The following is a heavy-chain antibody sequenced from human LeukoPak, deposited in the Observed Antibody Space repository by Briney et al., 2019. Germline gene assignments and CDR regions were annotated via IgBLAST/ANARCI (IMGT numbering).Heavy chain of an antibody. CDR3: AKDSYLARPYYDSSGYYYDY. Sequence: GGSLRLSCAASGFTFSSYAMSWVRQAPGEGLEWVSAISGSGGSTYYADSVKGRFTISRDNSKNTLYLQMNSLRAEDTAVYYCAKDSYLARPYYDSSGYYYDYWGQGTLVTVSS. D-gene: IGHD3-22*01. J-gene: IGHJ4*02. V-gene: IGHV3-23*01. CDR1: GFTFSSYA. CDR2: ISGSGGST.